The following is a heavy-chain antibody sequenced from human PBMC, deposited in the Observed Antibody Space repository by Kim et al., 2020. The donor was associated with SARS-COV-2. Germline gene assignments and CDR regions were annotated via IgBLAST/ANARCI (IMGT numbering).Heavy chain of an antibody. V-gene: IGHV3-30*01. D-gene: IGHD5-12*01. Sequence: DSVKGRFTISRDNSKNTLYLQMNSLRAEDTAVYYCARVGYSGYDGDWFDPWGQGTLVTVSS. J-gene: IGHJ5*02. CDR3: ARVGYSGYDGDWFDP.